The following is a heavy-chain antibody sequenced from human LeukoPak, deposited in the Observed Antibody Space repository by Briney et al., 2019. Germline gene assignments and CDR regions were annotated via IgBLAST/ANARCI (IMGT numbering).Heavy chain of an antibody. CDR1: GFTFSTYS. Sequence: PGGSLRLSCVDSGFTFSTYSMNWVRQAPGKGLEWVAVISYDGSNKYYADSVKGRFTISRDNSKNTLYLQMNSLRAEDTAVYYCARGVVVVITSETAFDIWGQGTMVTVSS. D-gene: IGHD3-22*01. CDR2: ISYDGSNK. CDR3: ARGVVVVITSETAFDI. V-gene: IGHV3-30*03. J-gene: IGHJ3*02.